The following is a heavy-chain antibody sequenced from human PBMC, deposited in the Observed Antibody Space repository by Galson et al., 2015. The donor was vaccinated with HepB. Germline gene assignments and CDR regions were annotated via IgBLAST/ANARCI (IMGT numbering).Heavy chain of an antibody. CDR2: FYYGATA. CDR1: GGSISSSDYY. J-gene: IGHJ5*02. D-gene: IGHD4-11*01. V-gene: IGHV4-39*01. Sequence: ETLSLTCTVSGGSISSSDYYWGWVRQPLGKGLEWIGTFYYGATAYYNPSLKSRITISVDTSKNQFSLELTFVTAADTAVYYCAGGSTESRFDPWGQGTLVTVSS. CDR3: AGGSTESRFDP.